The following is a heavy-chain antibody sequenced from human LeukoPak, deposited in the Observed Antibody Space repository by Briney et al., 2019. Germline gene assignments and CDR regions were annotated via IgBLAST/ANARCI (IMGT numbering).Heavy chain of an antibody. CDR3: ARDRGYYYDSSGDWDYYYYMDV. J-gene: IGHJ6*03. CDR2: IYTSGST. Sequence: SETLSLTCTVSGGSISSGSYYWSWIRQPAGKGLEWIGRIYTSGSTNYNPSLKSRVTISVDTSKNQFSLKLSSVTAADTAVYYCARDRGYYYDSSGDWDYYYYMDVWGKGTTVTISS. CDR1: GGSISSGSYY. V-gene: IGHV4-61*02. D-gene: IGHD3-22*01.